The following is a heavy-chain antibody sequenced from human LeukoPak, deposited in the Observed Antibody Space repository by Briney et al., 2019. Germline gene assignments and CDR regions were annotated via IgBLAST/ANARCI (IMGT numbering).Heavy chain of an antibody. V-gene: IGHV3-23*01. CDR2: ITGSGSAT. CDR1: GFTFSTYA. J-gene: IGHJ4*02. Sequence: GGSLRLSCAASGFTFSTYAVTWVRQAPGKGLEWVASITGSGSATYYADSVKGRFTISRDNSKNTLYLQLNSLRAEDTAVYYCARDSTYYYDSGSSGPHYFDNWGQGTLVTVSS. CDR3: ARDSTYYYDSGSSGPHYFDN. D-gene: IGHD3-10*01.